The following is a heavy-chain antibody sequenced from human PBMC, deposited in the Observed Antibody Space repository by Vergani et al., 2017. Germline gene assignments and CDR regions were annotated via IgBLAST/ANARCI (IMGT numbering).Heavy chain of an antibody. D-gene: IGHD3-10*01. J-gene: IGHJ6*02. CDR3: ARDKDGSVSYQRYYDYGMDV. Sequence: EVQLVESGGGLVKPGGSLRLSCAASGFTFSSYSMNWVRQAPGKGLEWVSYISSSSSYIYYADSVKGRFTIARDNAKNSLLLQMNILRAEDTAVYYCARDKDGSVSYQRYYDYGMDVWGQGP. V-gene: IGHV3-21*01. CDR1: GFTFSSYS. CDR2: ISSSSSYI.